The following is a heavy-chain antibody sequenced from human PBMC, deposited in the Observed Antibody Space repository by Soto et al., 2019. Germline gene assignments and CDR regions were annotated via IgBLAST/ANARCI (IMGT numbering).Heavy chain of an antibody. Sequence: QLQLQESGSGLVRPSQTLSLTCAVSGGSISSGGYSWNWIRQPPGKGLEWIGYIYHSGSTLYNPYLKSPVTIPVDKSKNQFTPKLTSVPAADTAVYYCARDQLEGNWFDPWGQGTLVTVSS. CDR1: GGSISSGGYS. J-gene: IGHJ5*02. D-gene: IGHD1-1*01. CDR3: ARDQLEGNWFDP. V-gene: IGHV4-30-2*01. CDR2: IYHSGST.